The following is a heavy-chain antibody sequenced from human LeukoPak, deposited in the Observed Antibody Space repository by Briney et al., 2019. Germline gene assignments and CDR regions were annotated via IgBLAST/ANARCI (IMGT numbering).Heavy chain of an antibody. Sequence: GGSLRLSCAASGFTFSSYAMHWVRQAPGKGLEWVAVISYDGSNKYYADSVKGRFTISRDNSKNTLYLQMNSLRAEDTAVYYCTSWAGVRGSYWGQGTLVTVSS. CDR2: ISYDGSNK. CDR1: GFTFSSYA. J-gene: IGHJ4*02. CDR3: TSWAGVRGSY. V-gene: IGHV3-30*04. D-gene: IGHD3-10*01.